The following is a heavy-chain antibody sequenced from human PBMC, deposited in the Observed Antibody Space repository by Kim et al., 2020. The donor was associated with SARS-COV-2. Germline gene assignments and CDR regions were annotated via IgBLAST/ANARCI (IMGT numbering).Heavy chain of an antibody. V-gene: IGHV6-1*01. J-gene: IGHJ4*02. CDR1: GDSVSSNSDV. CDR2: TYYRSKWSN. CDR3: ARERVAAAGRVFDY. Sequence: SQTLSLTCAISGDSVSSNSDVWNWIRQSPSRGLEWLGRTYYRSKWSNDYAVSVKSRITINPDKSKNQFSLQLNSVTPEDTAVYYCARERVAAAGRVFDYWGQGTLVTVSS. D-gene: IGHD6-13*01.